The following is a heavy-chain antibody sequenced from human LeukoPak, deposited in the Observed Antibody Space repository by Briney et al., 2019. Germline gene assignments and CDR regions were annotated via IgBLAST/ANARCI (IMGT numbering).Heavy chain of an antibody. CDR2: IYTSGST. CDR3: ARGYYDFWSGYDRTGFLDY. D-gene: IGHD3-3*01. Sequence: SETLSLTCTVSGGSISSYYWSWIRQPAGRGLEWIGRIYTSGSTNSNPSLKSRVTMSVDTSKNQFSLKLSSVTAADTAVYYCARGYYDFWSGYDRTGFLDYWGQGTLVTVSS. CDR1: GGSISSYY. J-gene: IGHJ4*02. V-gene: IGHV4-4*07.